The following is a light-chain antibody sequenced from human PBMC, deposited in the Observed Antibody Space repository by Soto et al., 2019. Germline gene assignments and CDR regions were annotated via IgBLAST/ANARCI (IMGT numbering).Light chain of an antibody. CDR2: DVS. CDR3: TSHTSSSTPL. V-gene: IGLV2-14*03. J-gene: IGLJ2*01. Sequence: QYALTQPASVSGSPGQSITISCTGTSGCVGTYNYVTWYQHHPGKAPKLMIYDVSNRPSGVSNRFSGSKSGNTASLTISGLQAEDEADYYCTSHTSSSTPLFGGGTKLTVL. CDR1: SGCVGTYNY.